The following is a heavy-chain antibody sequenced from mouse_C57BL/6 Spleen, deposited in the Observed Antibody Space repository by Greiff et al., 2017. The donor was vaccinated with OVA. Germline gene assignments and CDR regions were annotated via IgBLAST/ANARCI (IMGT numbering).Heavy chain of an antibody. CDR1: GYTFTSYW. CDR2: IYPSDSET. V-gene: IGHV1-61*01. Sequence: VQLQQPGAELVRPGSSVKLSCKASGYTFTSYWMDWVKQRPGQGLEWIGNIYPSDSETHYNQKFKDKATLTVDKSSSTAYMQRSSLTSEDSAVYYCARRVRRGYFDVWGTGTTVTVSS. J-gene: IGHJ1*03. CDR3: ARRVRRGYFDV.